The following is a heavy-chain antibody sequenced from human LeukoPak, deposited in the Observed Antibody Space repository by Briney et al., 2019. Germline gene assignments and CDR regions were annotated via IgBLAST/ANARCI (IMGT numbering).Heavy chain of an antibody. CDR3: ARSNMVRGVRALDY. Sequence: SETLSLTCAVYGGSFSGYYWSWIRQPPGKGLEWIGEINHSGSTNYHPSLKSRVTISVDTSKNQFSLKLSSVTAADTAVYYCARSNMVRGVRALDYWGQGTLVTVSS. V-gene: IGHV4-34*01. CDR1: GGSFSGYY. D-gene: IGHD3-10*01. J-gene: IGHJ4*02. CDR2: INHSGST.